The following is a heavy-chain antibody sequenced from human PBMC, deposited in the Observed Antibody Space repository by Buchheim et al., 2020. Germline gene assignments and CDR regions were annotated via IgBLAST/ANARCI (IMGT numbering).Heavy chain of an antibody. D-gene: IGHD5/OR15-5a*01. V-gene: IGHV1-2*02. J-gene: IGHJ4*02. CDR3: ARKVAVSTIGYYFDY. CDR2: ISLSSGGT. Sequence: QVQLVQSGAEVKKPGASVKVSCKASGYTFTGNYVHWVRLAPGQGFEWMGWISLSSGGTKYAQKFQGRVTMTSDTSISTAYMELSSLRSDDTAVYYCARKVAVSTIGYYFDYWGQGTL. CDR1: GYTFTGNY.